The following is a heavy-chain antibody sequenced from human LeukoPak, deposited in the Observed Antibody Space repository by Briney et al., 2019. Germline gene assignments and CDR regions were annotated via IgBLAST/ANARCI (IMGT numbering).Heavy chain of an antibody. V-gene: IGHV1-46*01. CDR3: ARENKNYYDSSGAAGY. J-gene: IGHJ4*02. CDR2: INPSGGST. CDR1: GYTFTSYY. D-gene: IGHD3-22*01. Sequence: ASVKVSCKASGYTFTSYYMHWVRQAPGQGLEWMGIINPSGGSTSYAQKFQGRVTMTRDTSTSTVYMELSSLRSEDTAVYYCARENKNYYDSSGAAGYWGQGTLVTVSS.